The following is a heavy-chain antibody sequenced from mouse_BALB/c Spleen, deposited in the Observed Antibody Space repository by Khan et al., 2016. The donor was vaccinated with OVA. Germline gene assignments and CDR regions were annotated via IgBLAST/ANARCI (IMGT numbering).Heavy chain of an antibody. J-gene: IGHJ3*01. Sequence: VQLQQSGAELVRPGASVKLSCEAPGYTFTSYWMNWVKQSPEQGLEWIGRIDPYDSETHYNQNFKDKAILTVDKSSSTAYMHLSSLTSEDSAVYYCARNPFAYWGQGTLVTVSA. V-gene: IGHV1-52*01. CDR2: IDPYDSET. CDR3: ARNPFAY. CDR1: GYTFTSYW.